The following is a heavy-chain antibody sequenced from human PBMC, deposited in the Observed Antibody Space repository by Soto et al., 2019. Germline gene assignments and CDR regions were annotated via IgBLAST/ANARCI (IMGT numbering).Heavy chain of an antibody. D-gene: IGHD2-2*01. CDR1: DINFKKAG. CDR2: IKRTADGGTT. CDR3: TPQPAYYYYAMDV. J-gene: IGHJ6*02. V-gene: IGHV3-15*01. Sequence: XVSLRLSCAASDINFKKAGRTWVRQAPGKGLEWVGRIKRTADGGTTDYAAAVRGRFIISRDDSKETVYLQMNRLRSEDTGLYYCTPQPAYYYYAMDVWGLGTTLTVSS.